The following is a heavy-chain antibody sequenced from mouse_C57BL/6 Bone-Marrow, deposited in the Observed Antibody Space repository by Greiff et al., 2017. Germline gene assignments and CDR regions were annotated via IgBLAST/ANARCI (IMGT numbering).Heavy chain of an antibody. CDR2: IAPNSGGT. J-gene: IGHJ1*03. CDR3: AVLRVGDFDV. Sequence: VQLQQPGAELVKPGASVKLSCKASGYTFTSYWMHWVKQRPGRGLAWIGRIAPNSGGTKYNEKFKSKATLTVDKPSSTAYMQLSSLTSEDSAVYYCAVLRVGDFDVWGTGTTVTVAA. D-gene: IGHD1-1*01. CDR1: GYTFTSYW. V-gene: IGHV1-72*01.